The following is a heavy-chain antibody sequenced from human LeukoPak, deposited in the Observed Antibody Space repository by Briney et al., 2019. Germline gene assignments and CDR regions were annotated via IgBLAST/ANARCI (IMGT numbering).Heavy chain of an antibody. V-gene: IGHV1-46*01. CDR2: IYPRDGSH. CDR1: GYTFTRKY. CDR3: AGDQEGFDY. J-gene: IGHJ4*02. Sequence: ASVKVSCKASGYTFTRKYIHRVRQAPGQGLEWMGMIYPRDGSHSYAQKFQGRVTVTRDTSTSKVHMELSGLRSEDTAVYYCAGDQEGFDYWGQGTLVTVSS.